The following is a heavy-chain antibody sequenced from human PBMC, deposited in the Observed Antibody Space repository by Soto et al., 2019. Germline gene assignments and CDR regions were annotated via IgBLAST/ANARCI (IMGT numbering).Heavy chain of an antibody. CDR1: GDSVSSNSAS. J-gene: IGHJ6*02. CDR3: ARFLIVVVPAASYYGMDV. CDR2: TYYRSKWYN. V-gene: IGHV6-1*01. Sequence: PWPTLSLTCPISGDSVSSNSASWNWIRQSPSRGLEWLGRTYYRSKWYNDYAVSVKSRITINPDTSKNQFSLQLNSVTPEDTAVYYCARFLIVVVPAASYYGMDVWGQGTTVTVSS. D-gene: IGHD2-2*01.